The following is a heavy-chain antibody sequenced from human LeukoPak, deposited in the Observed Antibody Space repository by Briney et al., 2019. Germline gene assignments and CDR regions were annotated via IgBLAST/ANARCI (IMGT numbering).Heavy chain of an antibody. Sequence: GGSLRLSCAASGFTFSSYAMSWVRQAPGKGLEWVSAISGNGGSTFYADSVKGRFTISRDNSKNTVSLQMDSLRAEDTAIYYCAKRYSWIDYWGQGTLVTVSS. V-gene: IGHV3-23*01. CDR1: GFTFSSYA. D-gene: IGHD5-18*01. CDR2: ISGNGGST. CDR3: AKRYSWIDY. J-gene: IGHJ4*02.